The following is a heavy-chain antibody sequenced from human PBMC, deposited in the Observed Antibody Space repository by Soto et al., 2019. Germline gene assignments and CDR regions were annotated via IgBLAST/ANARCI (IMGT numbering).Heavy chain of an antibody. V-gene: IGHV1-18*01. CDR2: FSAYNGNT. CDR3: ASGAIAVYGVPRYTSSDY. CDR1: GYTFTRYV. J-gene: IGHJ4*02. Sequence: QVQLVQSGAEVKKPRASVRVSCKASGYTFTRYVISWVRQAPGQELEWMGWFSAYNGNTHYAQKLQGSVTMTTDTTTSTAYMERRSLRSDDTAVYYCASGAIAVYGVPRYTSSDYRGKGT. D-gene: IGHD3-3*01.